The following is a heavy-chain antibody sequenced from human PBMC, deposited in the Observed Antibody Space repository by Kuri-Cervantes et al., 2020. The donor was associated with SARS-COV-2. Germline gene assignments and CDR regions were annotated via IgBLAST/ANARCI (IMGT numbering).Heavy chain of an antibody. V-gene: IGHV3-48*01. D-gene: IGHD5-18*01. Sequence: GESLKISCAASGFTFSSYSMNWVRQAPGKGLEWVSYISSSSSTIYYADSVKGRFTISRDNAKNSLYPQMNSLRAEDTAVYYCARDLSSGLWAFDYWGQGTLVTVSS. CDR2: ISSSSSTI. CDR1: GFTFSSYS. J-gene: IGHJ4*02. CDR3: ARDLSSGLWAFDY.